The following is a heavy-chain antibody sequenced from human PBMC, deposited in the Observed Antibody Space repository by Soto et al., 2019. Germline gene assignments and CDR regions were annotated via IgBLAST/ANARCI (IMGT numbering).Heavy chain of an antibody. V-gene: IGHV6-1*01. CDR1: GDSVSRNSGA. CDR3: ARGNWNDGGYYYGMDV. J-gene: IGHJ6*02. Sequence: SQTLSLTCAISGDSVSRNSGAWNWIRQSPSGGLQWLGRTYYRSKWYSEYAPSVKSRITINPDTAKNQFALQLKSVTPDDSGVYYCARGNWNDGGYYYGMDVWGQGITVTVSS. D-gene: IGHD1-1*01. CDR2: TYYRSKWYS.